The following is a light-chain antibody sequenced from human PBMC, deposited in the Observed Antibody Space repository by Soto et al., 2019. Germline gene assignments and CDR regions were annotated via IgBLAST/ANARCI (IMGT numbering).Light chain of an antibody. Sequence: QSVLTQPPSVSGAPGQRVTISCTGSTSNSGAGYEVHWYQQLPGTAPKLLISGHNNRPSGVPDRFFGSKSGASASLTITGLQAEDEADYFCQSYDSSLSGSGVFGGGTKVTVL. CDR2: GHN. CDR1: TSNSGAGYE. V-gene: IGLV1-40*01. CDR3: QSYDSSLSGSGV. J-gene: IGLJ3*02.